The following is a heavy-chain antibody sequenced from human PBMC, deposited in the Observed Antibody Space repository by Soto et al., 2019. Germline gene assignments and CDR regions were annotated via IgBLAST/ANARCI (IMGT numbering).Heavy chain of an antibody. Sequence: QVQLVESGGGVVQPGRSLRLSCAASGFTFSSYGMHWVRQAPGKGLEWVAVIWYDGSNKYYADSVKGRFTISRDNSKNTLYLQMNSLRAEDTAVYYCARDRRGYNCGLGGYYYGMDVWGQGTTVTVSS. CDR3: ARDRRGYNCGLGGYYYGMDV. D-gene: IGHD5-18*01. V-gene: IGHV3-33*01. CDR2: IWYDGSNK. J-gene: IGHJ6*02. CDR1: GFTFSSYG.